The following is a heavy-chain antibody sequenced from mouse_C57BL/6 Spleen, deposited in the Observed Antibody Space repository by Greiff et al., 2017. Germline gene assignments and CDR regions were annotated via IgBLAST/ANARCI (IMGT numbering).Heavy chain of an antibody. CDR1: GYTFTSYW. Sequence: VQLQQSGAELVKPGASVKLSCKASGYTFTSYWMQWVKQRPGQGLEWIGEIDPSDSYTNYNQKFKGKATLTVDTSSSTAYMQLSSLTSEDSAVYYCARELAMDYWGQGTSVTVSS. J-gene: IGHJ4*01. CDR3: ARELAMDY. V-gene: IGHV1-50*01. CDR2: IDPSDSYT.